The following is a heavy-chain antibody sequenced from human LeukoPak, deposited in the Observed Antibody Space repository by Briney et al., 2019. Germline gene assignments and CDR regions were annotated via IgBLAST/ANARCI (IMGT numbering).Heavy chain of an antibody. CDR1: GGSVSSGSYY. CDR2: IYYSGST. D-gene: IGHD3-16*01. CDR3: ARKENAYYYFDY. V-gene: IGHV4-61*01. Sequence: SETLSLTCPVFGGSVSSGSYYWSWIRQPPGKGLEWIGYIYYSGSTNYNPSLKSRVTMSVDTSKNQFSLKLSSVTAVDTAVYYCARKENAYYYFDYWGQGTLVTVSS. J-gene: IGHJ4*02.